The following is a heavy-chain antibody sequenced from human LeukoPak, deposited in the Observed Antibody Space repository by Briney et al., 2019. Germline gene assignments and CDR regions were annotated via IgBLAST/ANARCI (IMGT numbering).Heavy chain of an antibody. CDR1: GYTFTGYY. D-gene: IGHD6-6*01. CDR3: ARDASSSSRGDY. Sequence: ASVRVSCKASGYTFTGYYMHWVRQAPGQGLEWMGWINPNSGGTNYAQEFQGRVTMTRDTSISTAYMELSRLRPDDTAVYYCARDASSSSRGDYWGQGTLVTVSS. CDR2: INPNSGGT. V-gene: IGHV1-2*02. J-gene: IGHJ4*02.